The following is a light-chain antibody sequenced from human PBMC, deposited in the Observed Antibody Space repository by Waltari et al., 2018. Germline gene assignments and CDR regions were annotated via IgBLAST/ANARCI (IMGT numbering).Light chain of an antibody. J-gene: IGKJ1*01. Sequence: VLTLATGTVSLSPGEPATFSCRASQSIGRYLVWYQQKSGKAPRLLIYGASTRATGIPDRFSGSGSGTDFSLTISRLEAEDFAVYYCQNHERLPATFGQGTKVEIK. CDR2: GAS. CDR1: QSIGRY. V-gene: IGKV3-20*01. CDR3: QNHERLPAT.